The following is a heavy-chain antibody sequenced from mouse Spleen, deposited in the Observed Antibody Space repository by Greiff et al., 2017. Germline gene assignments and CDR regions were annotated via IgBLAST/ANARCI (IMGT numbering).Heavy chain of an antibody. Sequence: QVQLQQPGAELVRPGSSVKLSCKASGYTFTSYWMDWVKQRPGQGLEWIGNIYPSDSETHYNQKFKDKATLTVDKSSSTAYMQLSSLTSEDSAVYYCARRGTWGYFDVWGAGTTVTVSS. CDR3: ARRGTWGYFDV. D-gene: IGHD3-3*01. J-gene: IGHJ1*01. CDR1: GYTFTSYW. V-gene: IGHV1-61*01. CDR2: IYPSDSET.